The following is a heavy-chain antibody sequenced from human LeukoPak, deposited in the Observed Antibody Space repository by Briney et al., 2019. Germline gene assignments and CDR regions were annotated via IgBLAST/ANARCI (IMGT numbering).Heavy chain of an antibody. V-gene: IGHV4-39*01. CDR1: GGSISRSNYY. Sequence: LETLSLTCTVSGGSISRSNYYWGWIRQPPGKGLEWIGSIYHGGSTSYNPTLKSRVTMSVDTSKSQFSLRLSSVTAADAATYYCAGHVPSRVRNNGWYGEFDNWGQGTLVTVSS. D-gene: IGHD6-19*01. CDR2: IYHGGST. J-gene: IGHJ4*02. CDR3: AGHVPSRVRNNGWYGEFDN.